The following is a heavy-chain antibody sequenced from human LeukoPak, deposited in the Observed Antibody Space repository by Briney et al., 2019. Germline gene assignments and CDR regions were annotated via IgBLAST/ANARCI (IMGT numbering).Heavy chain of an antibody. CDR1: GGSVSGHY. J-gene: IGHJ4*02. V-gene: IGHV4-59*02. CDR2: IYASGGA. CDR3: AREVGGGYSDY. Sequence: PSETLSLTCAVSGGSVSGHYWDWIRQPPGKGLEWIGYIYASGGANYNPSLKSRVTISLDSSENRFSLKLTSVTAADTAVYYCAREVGGGYSDYWGQGTLVTVSS. D-gene: IGHD5-24*01.